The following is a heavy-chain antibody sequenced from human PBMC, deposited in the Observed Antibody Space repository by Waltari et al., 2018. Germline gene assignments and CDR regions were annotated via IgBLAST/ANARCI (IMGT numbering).Heavy chain of an antibody. Sequence: QVQLQESGPGLVKPSETLSLTCNVSGGSIKDYYWSWIRQPAGKGLVCIGRVHPFGGTDYNPSIGSRVTIALDMSKKRFSLRLSCVSAVDTAIYCCSRCRYLEEHYYMDIWGKGTTVTVSS. D-gene: IGHD3-3*01. J-gene: IGHJ6*03. V-gene: IGHV4-4*07. CDR1: GGSIKDYY. CDR3: SRCRYLEEHYYMDI. CDR2: VHPFGGT.